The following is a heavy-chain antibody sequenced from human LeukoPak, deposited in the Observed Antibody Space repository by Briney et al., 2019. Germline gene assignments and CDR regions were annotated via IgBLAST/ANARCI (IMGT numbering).Heavy chain of an antibody. Sequence: PSETLSLTCAVYGGSFSGYYWSWIRQPPGKGLEWIGEINHSGSTNYNPSLKSRVTISVDTSKNQFSLKLSSVTAADTAVYYCARGRDIGYCSGGSCYSVYRSTRNNWFDPWGQGTLVTVSS. D-gene: IGHD2-15*01. CDR3: ARGRDIGYCSGGSCYSVYRSTRNNWFDP. CDR1: GGSFSGYY. J-gene: IGHJ5*02. CDR2: INHSGST. V-gene: IGHV4-34*01.